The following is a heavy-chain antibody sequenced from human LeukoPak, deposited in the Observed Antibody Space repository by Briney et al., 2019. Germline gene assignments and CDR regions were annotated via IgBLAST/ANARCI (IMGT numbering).Heavy chain of an antibody. CDR3: ARGGPRITIFGAPIGYFQH. CDR2: INHSGST. D-gene: IGHD3-3*01. J-gene: IGHJ1*01. Sequence: SETLSLTCAVYGGSFSGYYWSWIRQPPGKGLEWIGEINHSGSTNHNPSLKSRVTISVDTSKNQFSLKLSSVTAADTAVYYCARGGPRITIFGAPIGYFQHWGQGTLVTVSS. CDR1: GGSFSGYY. V-gene: IGHV4-34*01.